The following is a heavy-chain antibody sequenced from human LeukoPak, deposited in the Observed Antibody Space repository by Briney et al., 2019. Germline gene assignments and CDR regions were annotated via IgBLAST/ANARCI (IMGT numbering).Heavy chain of an antibody. Sequence: ASVKVSCRASGYTFTSYGISWVRQAPGQGLEWVGWISAYNGNTNYAQKLQGRVTMTTDTSTSTAYLELRSLRSDDTAVYYCARDGWSSYGTTGMDYWGQGTLVTVSS. D-gene: IGHD1-26*01. J-gene: IGHJ4*02. CDR1: GYTFTSYG. V-gene: IGHV1-18*01. CDR3: ARDGWSSYGTTGMDY. CDR2: ISAYNGNT.